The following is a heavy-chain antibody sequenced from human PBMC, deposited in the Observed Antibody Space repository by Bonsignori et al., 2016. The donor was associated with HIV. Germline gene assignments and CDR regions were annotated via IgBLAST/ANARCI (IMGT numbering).Heavy chain of an antibody. CDR3: AREGNYGNNPWDY. V-gene: IGHV1-69*10. Sequence: SVKVSCKASGGTFSENTISWVRQAPGQGLDWLGGIIPTLGRPNYAQKFQGRVTITADESTNTVYMELSSVRPDDTAVYYCAREGNYGNNPWDYWGPGTLVTVSS. CDR1: GGTFSENT. CDR2: IIPTLGRP. D-gene: IGHD3-10*01. J-gene: IGHJ4*02.